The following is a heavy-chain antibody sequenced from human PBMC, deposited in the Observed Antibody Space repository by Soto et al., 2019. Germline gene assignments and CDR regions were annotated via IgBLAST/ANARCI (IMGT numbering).Heavy chain of an antibody. Sequence: QVQLVQSGAEVKKPGSSVKVSCKASGGTFSCYTISWVRQAPGQGLEWMGRIIPILGIANYAQKFQGRVTITADKSTSTAYMELSSLRSEDTAVYYCASPYGGNSEDYYYGMDVWGQGTTVTVSS. V-gene: IGHV1-69*02. CDR3: ASPYGGNSEDYYYGMDV. J-gene: IGHJ6*02. D-gene: IGHD2-21*02. CDR2: IIPILGIA. CDR1: GGTFSCYT.